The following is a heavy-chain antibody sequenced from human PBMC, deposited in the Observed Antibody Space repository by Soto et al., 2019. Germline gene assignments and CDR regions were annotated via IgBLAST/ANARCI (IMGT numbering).Heavy chain of an antibody. V-gene: IGHV4-39*01. CDR2: IYYSGST. J-gene: IGHJ4*02. CDR3: ATLVPAANHYFDY. Sequence: QLQLQESGPGLVKPSETLSLTCTVSGGSISSSSYYWGWIRQPPGKGLEWIGSIYYSGSTYYNPSLKSRVTISVDTSKNQFSLKLSSVTAADTAVYYCATLVPAANHYFDYWGQGTLVTVSS. D-gene: IGHD2-2*01. CDR1: GGSISSSSYY.